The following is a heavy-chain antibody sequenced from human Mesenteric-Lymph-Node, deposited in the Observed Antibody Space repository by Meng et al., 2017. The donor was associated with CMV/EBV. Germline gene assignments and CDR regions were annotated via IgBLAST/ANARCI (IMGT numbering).Heavy chain of an antibody. V-gene: IGHV3-7*01. D-gene: IGHD4-11*01. CDR2: IKEDGSET. CDR1: GFPFSTYW. CDR3: ARDGFSYSDSESVVYYLDY. J-gene: IGHJ4*02. Sequence: GESLKISCAASGFPFSTYWVNWVRQAPGKGLDWVANIKEDGSETYYADSVKGRFTISRDNAENSLYLKMNSLRAEDTAVYYCARDGFSYSDSESVVYYLDYWGRGTLVTVSS.